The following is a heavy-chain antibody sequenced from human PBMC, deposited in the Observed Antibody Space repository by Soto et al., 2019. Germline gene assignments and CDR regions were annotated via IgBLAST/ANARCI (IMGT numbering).Heavy chain of an antibody. CDR3: VRTSLVVAAATREDY. Sequence: EVQLVESGGGLVQPGESLRLSCAASGFTFSSYWMHWVRQAPGKGLVWVSRINSDGSSTSYAGSVKGRFTISRDNAKNTLYLQMNSLRAEETAVYYCVRTSLVVAAATREDYWGQGTLVTVS. CDR1: GFTFSSYW. CDR2: INSDGSST. V-gene: IGHV3-74*01. D-gene: IGHD2-15*01. J-gene: IGHJ4*02.